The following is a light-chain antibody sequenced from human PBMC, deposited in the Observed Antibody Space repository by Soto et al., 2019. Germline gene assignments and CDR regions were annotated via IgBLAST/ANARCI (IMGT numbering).Light chain of an antibody. J-gene: IGLJ1*01. V-gene: IGLV2-8*01. Sequence: QSALTQPPSASGSPGQSVTISCTGTSSDVGAYNYVSWYQQFPGKAPKLVIYEVTKRPSGVPDRFSGSKSGNTASLTVSGLQAEDEADYYCSSYASTYSVVFGTGTKVTVL. CDR1: SSDVGAYNY. CDR3: SSYASTYSVV. CDR2: EVT.